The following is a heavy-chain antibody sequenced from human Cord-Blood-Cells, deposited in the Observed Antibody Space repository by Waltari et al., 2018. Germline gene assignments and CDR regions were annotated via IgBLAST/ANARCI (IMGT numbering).Heavy chain of an antibody. D-gene: IGHD6-19*01. V-gene: IGHV7-4-1*01. CDR3: ARDKSSGWYLGDYYYYGMDV. Sequence: QVQLVQSGSELKKPGASVKVSCKASGYTFTSYAMNWVRQAPGQGLEWMGWINTDTGNPTYAQGFTGRFVFSLDTSVSTAYLQMCSLKAEDTAVYYCARDKSSGWYLGDYYYYGMDVWGQGTTVPVSS. J-gene: IGHJ6*02. CDR2: INTDTGNP. CDR1: GYTFTSYA.